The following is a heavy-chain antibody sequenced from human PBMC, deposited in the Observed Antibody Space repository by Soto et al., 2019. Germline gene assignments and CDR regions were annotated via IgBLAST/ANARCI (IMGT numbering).Heavy chain of an antibody. V-gene: IGHV3-23*01. CDR1: GFTSSSFA. J-gene: IGHJ4*01. D-gene: IGHD1-1*01. CDR3: AKALGGNFNNWHFYY. Sequence: EVQLLESGGGLVQPGESLRLSCAASGFTSSSFAMNWVRQGPGKGLEWVSTISAGDITFYADSVNGRFTISRDSSKNKLFLHMNGLRADDTALYYCAKALGGNFNNWHFYYWGRGTLVTVST. CDR2: ISAGDIT.